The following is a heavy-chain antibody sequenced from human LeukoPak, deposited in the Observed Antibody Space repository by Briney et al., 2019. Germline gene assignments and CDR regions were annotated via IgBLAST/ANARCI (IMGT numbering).Heavy chain of an antibody. J-gene: IGHJ2*01. CDR2: IIPIFGTA. D-gene: IGHD4-17*01. CDR1: GGTFSSYA. V-gene: IGHV1-69*13. Sequence: GASVKVSCKASGGTFSSYAISWVRQAPGQGLVWMGGIIPIFGTANYAQKFQGRVTITADESTSTAYMELSSLRSEDTAVYYCARDTSGDPYWYFDLWGRGTLVTVSS. CDR3: ARDTSGDPYWYFDL.